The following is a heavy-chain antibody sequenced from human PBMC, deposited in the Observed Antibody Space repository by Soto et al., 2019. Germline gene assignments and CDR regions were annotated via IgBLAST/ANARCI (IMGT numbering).Heavy chain of an antibody. CDR1: GGTFSSYA. Sequence: GASVKVSCKASGGTFSSYAISWVRQAPGQGLEWMGGIIPIFGTANYAQKFQGRVTITADKSTSTAYMELSSLGSEDTAVYYCARSEGCCSGGSCSYSYWGQGTLVTVSS. D-gene: IGHD2-15*01. J-gene: IGHJ4*02. V-gene: IGHV1-69*06. CDR3: ARSEGCCSGGSCSYSY. CDR2: IIPIFGTA.